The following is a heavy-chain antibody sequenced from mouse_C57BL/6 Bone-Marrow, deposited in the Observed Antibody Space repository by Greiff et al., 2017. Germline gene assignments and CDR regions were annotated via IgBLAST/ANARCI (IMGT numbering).Heavy chain of an antibody. CDR3: ARDDGYYDYFDY. CDR1: GYTFTSYW. CDR2: IDPSDSYT. Sequence: QVQLQQPGAELVMPGASVKLSCKASGYTFTSYWMHWVKQRPGQGLEWIGEIDPSDSYTNYNQKFKGKSTLTVDKSSSTAYMQLSSLTSEDSAVYYSARDDGYYDYFDYWGQGTTLTVSS. V-gene: IGHV1-69*01. D-gene: IGHD2-3*01. J-gene: IGHJ2*01.